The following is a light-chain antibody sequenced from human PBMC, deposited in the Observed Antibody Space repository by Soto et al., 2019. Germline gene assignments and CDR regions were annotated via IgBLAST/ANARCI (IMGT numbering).Light chain of an antibody. CDR1: QSVLYSSNNKNC. V-gene: IGKV4-1*01. CDR2: WAS. Sequence: VVMTQSPDQLPVSLGERDTINSKSSQSVLYSSNNKNCLAWYQQKPGLPPKLFIYWASTRESGVPDRFSGSGSGTDFTLTISSLQAEDVAGYYCQQYYSTPLTFGGGTKV. J-gene: IGKJ4*01. CDR3: QQYYSTPLT.